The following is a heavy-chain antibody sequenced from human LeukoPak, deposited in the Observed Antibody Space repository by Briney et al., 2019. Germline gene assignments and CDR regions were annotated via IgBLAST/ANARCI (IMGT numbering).Heavy chain of an antibody. CDR3: ARVDYASTFDY. D-gene: IGHD4-17*01. CDR1: GGSFSGYY. J-gene: IGHJ4*02. V-gene: IGHV4-34*01. Sequence: NPSETLSLTCAVYGGSFSGYYWSWIRQPPGKGLEWIGEINHSRSTNYNTSLKSRVTISVDTSKNPFSLKLSSVTAADTAVYYCARVDYASTFDYWGQGTLVTVSS. CDR2: INHSRST.